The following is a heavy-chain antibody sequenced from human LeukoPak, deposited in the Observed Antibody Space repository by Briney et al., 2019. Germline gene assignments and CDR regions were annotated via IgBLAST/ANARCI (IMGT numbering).Heavy chain of an antibody. CDR2: ISSSSSYI. Sequence: GGSLRLSCAASGFTFSSYSMNWVRQAPGKGLEWVSSISSSSSYIYYADSVKGRFTISRDNAKNSLYPQMNSLRAEDTAVYYCARDISPPPYFDYWGQGTLVTVSS. CDR3: ARDISPPPYFDY. V-gene: IGHV3-21*01. J-gene: IGHJ4*02. CDR1: GFTFSSYS.